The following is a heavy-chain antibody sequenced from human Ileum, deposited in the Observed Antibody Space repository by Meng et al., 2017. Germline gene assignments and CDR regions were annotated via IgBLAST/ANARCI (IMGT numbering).Heavy chain of an antibody. V-gene: IGHV3-30*02. CDR2: IRFDGSIK. Sequence: GESLKISCAASGFTFSNYGMHWVRQAPGKGLEWVAHIRFDGSIKYYIEYVKGRFTVSRDDSKGTLYLQMDSLRVEDTAVYYCARDIYNSGGKYFDLWGLGTLVTVSS. J-gene: IGHJ2*01. D-gene: IGHD2-15*01. CDR3: ARDIYNSGGKYFDL. CDR1: GFTFSNYG.